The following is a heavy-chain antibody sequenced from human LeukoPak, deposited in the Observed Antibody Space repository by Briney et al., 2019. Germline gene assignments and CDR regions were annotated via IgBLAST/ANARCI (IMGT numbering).Heavy chain of an antibody. CDR3: ARHSVKYSSSWFDY. Sequence: SETLSLTCTVSGYSISSGYYWGWIRQPPGKGLEWIGSIYHSGSTYYNPSLKSRVTISVDTSKNQFSLKLSSVTAAGTAVYYCARHSVKYSSSWFDYWGQGTLVTVSS. J-gene: IGHJ4*02. D-gene: IGHD6-13*01. CDR2: IYHSGST. V-gene: IGHV4-38-2*02. CDR1: GYSISSGYY.